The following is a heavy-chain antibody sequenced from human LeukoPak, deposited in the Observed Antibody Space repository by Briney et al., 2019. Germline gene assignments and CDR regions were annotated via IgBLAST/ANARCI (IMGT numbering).Heavy chain of an antibody. D-gene: IGHD3-10*01. CDR2: IKSKIDGGTT. J-gene: IGHJ4*02. CDR3: TTSLSITMVRGVIIPFDY. CDR1: GFTFSNAW. V-gene: IGHV3-15*01. Sequence: GGSLRLSCAASGFTFSNAWMSWVRQAPGKGLEWVGRIKSKIDGGTTDYAAPVKGRFTISRDDSKNTLYLQMNSLKTEDTAVYYCTTSLSITMVRGVIIPFDYWGQGTLGTVSS.